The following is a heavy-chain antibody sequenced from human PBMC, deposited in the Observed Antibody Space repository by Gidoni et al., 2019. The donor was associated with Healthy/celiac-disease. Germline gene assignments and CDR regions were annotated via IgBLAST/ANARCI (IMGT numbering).Heavy chain of an antibody. CDR1: RFTFSSYS. CDR2: ISSSSSTI. V-gene: IGHV3-48*04. D-gene: IGHD2-8*01. J-gene: IGHJ6*02. Sequence: EVQLVASGGGLVQPGGSLRLSCAAYRFTFSSYSMNWVRQAPGKGREGVSYISSSSSTIYYAYSVKGRFTISRDNAKNSLYLQMNSLRAEDTAVYYCAPESRMGGMDVWGQGTTVTVSS. CDR3: APESRMGGMDV.